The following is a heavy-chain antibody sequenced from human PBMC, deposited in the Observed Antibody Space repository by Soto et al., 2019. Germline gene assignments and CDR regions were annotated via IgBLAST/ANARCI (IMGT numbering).Heavy chain of an antibody. V-gene: IGHV4-59*01. CDR3: ARDKSSGWYMTSAFDV. D-gene: IGHD6-19*01. Sequence: QVLLQESGPRLVKPSETLSLTCTVPGDSISSYYWSWIRQPPGKGLEWIGCISYSGSTNLNPSLKSRGTISADTSKNKFSLKLNSVTAADTAVYYCARDKSSGWYMTSAFDVWGQGTMVTVSS. J-gene: IGHJ3*01. CDR2: ISYSGST. CDR1: GDSISSYY.